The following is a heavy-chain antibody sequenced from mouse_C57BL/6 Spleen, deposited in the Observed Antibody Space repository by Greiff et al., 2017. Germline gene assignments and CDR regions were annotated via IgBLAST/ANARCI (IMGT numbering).Heavy chain of an antibody. J-gene: IGHJ2*01. CDR2: ISYDGSN. D-gene: IGHD2-5*01. CDR1: GYSITSGYY. CDR3: AREDSNY. V-gene: IGHV3-6*01. Sequence: ESGPGLVKPSQSLSLTCSVTGYSITSGYYWNWIRQFPGNKLEWMGYISYDGSNNYNPSLKNRISITRDTSKNQFFLKLNSVTTEDTATYYCAREDSNYWGQGTTLTVSS.